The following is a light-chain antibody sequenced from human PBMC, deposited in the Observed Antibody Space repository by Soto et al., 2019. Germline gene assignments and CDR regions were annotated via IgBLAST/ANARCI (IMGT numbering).Light chain of an antibody. CDR1: GSNIGSNA. CDR3: QSYDSILSGVI. CDR2: FNT. Sequence: QSVLTQPPSASGTPGQRVTFSCSGSGSNIGSNAVNWYQQLPGTAPKLLIYFNTQRPSGVPDRFSGSKSGTSASLAISGLQSEDEADYYCQSYDSILSGVIFGGGTKLTVL. J-gene: IGLJ2*01. V-gene: IGLV1-44*01.